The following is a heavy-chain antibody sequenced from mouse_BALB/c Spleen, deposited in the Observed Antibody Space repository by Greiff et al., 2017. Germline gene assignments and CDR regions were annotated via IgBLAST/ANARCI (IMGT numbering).Heavy chain of an antibody. Sequence: EVQVVESGGGLVQPGGSRKLSCAASGFTFSSFGMHWVRQAPEKGLEWVAYISSGSSTIYYADTVKGRFTISRDNPKNTLFLQMTSLRSEDTAMYYCARSHLAMDYWGQGTSVTVSS. J-gene: IGHJ4*01. CDR1: GFTFSSFG. CDR2: ISSGSSTI. CDR3: ARSHLAMDY. V-gene: IGHV5-17*02.